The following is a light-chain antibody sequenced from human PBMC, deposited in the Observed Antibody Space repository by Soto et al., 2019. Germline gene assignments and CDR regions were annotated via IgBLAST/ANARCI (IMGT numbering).Light chain of an antibody. CDR2: DNS. CDR1: SSNIGAGYD. CDR3: QSSARSLSGSRV. J-gene: IGLJ1*01. V-gene: IGLV1-40*01. Sequence: QSVLTQPPSVSGAPGQRVTISCTGSSSNIGAGYDVHWYQQLPGTAPKLLIYDNSNRPSGVPDRFSGSKSGTSASLAITGLQAEDEADYYCQSSARSLSGSRVFGTGTKLTVL.